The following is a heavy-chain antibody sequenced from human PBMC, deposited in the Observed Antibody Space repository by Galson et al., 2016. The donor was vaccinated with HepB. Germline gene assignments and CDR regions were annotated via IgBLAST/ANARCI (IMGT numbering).Heavy chain of an antibody. V-gene: IGHV1-18*01. D-gene: IGHD2/OR15-2a*01. CDR1: GYTFTTSG. CDR2: ISTYSGDT. J-gene: IGHJ4*02. CDR3: ARDVQYPFDS. Sequence: SVKVSCKAFGYTFTTSGISWVRQAPGQGLEWMGWISTYSGDTKYAQNFQGGLTLTTDPSTTTAYMELRSLRFDDTALYYCARDVQYPFDSWGQGTLVTVSS.